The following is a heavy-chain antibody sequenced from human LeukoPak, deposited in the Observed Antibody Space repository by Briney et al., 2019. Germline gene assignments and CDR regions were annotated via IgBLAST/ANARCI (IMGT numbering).Heavy chain of an antibody. CDR2: ISYDGSNK. CDR3: AREAGGYSPPLSYGMDV. V-gene: IGHV3-30-3*01. Sequence: GGSLRLSCAASGFTFSSYAMHWVRQAPGKGLEWVAVISYDGSNKYYADSVKGRFTISRDNSKNTLYLQMNSLRAEDTAVYYCAREAGGYSPPLSYGMDVWGQGTTVTVSS. D-gene: IGHD5-18*01. CDR1: GFTFSSYA. J-gene: IGHJ6*02.